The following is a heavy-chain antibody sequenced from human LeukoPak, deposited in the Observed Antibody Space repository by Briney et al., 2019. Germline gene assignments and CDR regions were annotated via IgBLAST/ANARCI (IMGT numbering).Heavy chain of an antibody. CDR1: GFTFSSYG. CDR2: ISYDGSNK. CDR3: AKEVVAAAGTGWFDP. J-gene: IGHJ5*02. Sequence: GGSLRLSCAASGFTFSSYGMHWVRQATGKGLEWVAVISYDGSNKYYADSVKGRFTISRDNSKNTLYLQMNSLRAEDTAVYYCAKEVVAAAGTGWFDPWGQGTLVTVSS. V-gene: IGHV3-30*18. D-gene: IGHD6-13*01.